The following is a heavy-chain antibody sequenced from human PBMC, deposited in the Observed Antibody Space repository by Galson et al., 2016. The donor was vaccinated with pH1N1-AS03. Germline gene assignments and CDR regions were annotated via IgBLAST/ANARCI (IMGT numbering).Heavy chain of an antibody. Sequence: LSLTCAVSGYSISSAYSISSAYYWGWIRQTPGKGLEWIGTIFHSGSPFYNPSLKNRVTISVDTSKNQFSLKLFSVTAADTAVYYCARLKINDILSGYLYDSWGQGTLVTVPS. CDR2: IFHSGSP. CDR3: ARLKINDILSGYLYDS. V-gene: IGHV4-38-2*01. CDR1: GYSISSAYSISSAYY. J-gene: IGHJ4*02. D-gene: IGHD3-9*01.